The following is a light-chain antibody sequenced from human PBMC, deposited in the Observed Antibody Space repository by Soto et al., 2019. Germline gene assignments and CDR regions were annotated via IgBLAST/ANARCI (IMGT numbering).Light chain of an antibody. V-gene: IGKV3-15*01. CDR2: GAS. J-gene: IGKJ3*01. CDR1: QSVSSN. CDR3: QQYNNLPPLT. Sequence: EIVMTQSPATLSVSPGERATLSCRASQSVSSNLAWYQQKPCQAPRLLIYGASTRATGIPARFSGSGAGTEFTLTISSLQSEDFAVYYCQQYNNLPPLTFGPGTKVDL.